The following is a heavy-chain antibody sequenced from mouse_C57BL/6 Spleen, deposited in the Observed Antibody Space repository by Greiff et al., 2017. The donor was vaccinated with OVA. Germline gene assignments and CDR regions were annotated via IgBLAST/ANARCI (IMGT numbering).Heavy chain of an antibody. CDR3: ARGPYGNYFDY. Sequence: QVQLQQSGAELVRPGSSVKLSCKASGYTFTSYWMDWVKQRPGQGLEWIGNIYPSDSETHYNQKFKDKATLTVDKSSSTAYMQLSSLTSEDSAVYYCARGPYGNYFDYWGQGTTLTVSS. J-gene: IGHJ2*01. CDR1: GYTFTSYW. CDR2: IYPSDSET. D-gene: IGHD2-1*01. V-gene: IGHV1-61*01.